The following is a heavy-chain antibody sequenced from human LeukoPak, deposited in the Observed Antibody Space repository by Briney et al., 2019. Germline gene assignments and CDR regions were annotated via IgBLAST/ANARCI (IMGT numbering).Heavy chain of an antibody. Sequence: ESGGGLVQPGGSLTLSCAASGFTFSNYWMHWVRQAPGKGLVWISRIKDNGIGANYADPAKGRFTISRDNAKNTLYLQMTSLRAEDTAVYYCARMRVGDTGLDFWGQGVLVTVSS. CDR1: GFTFSNYW. V-gene: IGHV3-74*02. CDR2: IKDNGIGA. CDR3: ARMRVGDTGLDF. D-gene: IGHD1-26*01. J-gene: IGHJ4*02.